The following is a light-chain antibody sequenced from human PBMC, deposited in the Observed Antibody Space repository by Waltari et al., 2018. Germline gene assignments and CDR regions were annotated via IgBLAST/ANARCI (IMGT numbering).Light chain of an antibody. Sequence: DIQMTQSPSTLSASVGDRVTIPCRASQNIGRWLAWYQQKPGKAPKLLIYMTSKLEPGVPLRFSGSGSGTDFTLTINSLQPDDFATYFCKHFDTYAYTFGQGTKLDIQ. CDR2: MTS. V-gene: IGKV1-5*03. CDR3: KHFDTYAYT. J-gene: IGKJ2*01. CDR1: QNIGRW.